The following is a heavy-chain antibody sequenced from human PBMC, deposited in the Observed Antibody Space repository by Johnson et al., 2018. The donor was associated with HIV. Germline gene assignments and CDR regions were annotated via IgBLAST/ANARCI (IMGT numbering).Heavy chain of an antibody. V-gene: IGHV3-30*03. J-gene: IGHJ3*01. CDR1: GFTFSSYW. Sequence: VQLVESGGGLVQPGGSLRLSCAASGFTFSSYWMHWVRQAPGKGLEWVAVISYDGSDKYYADALKGRFTISRDNSKNTLYLQMNSLIPEDTALYYCAIGGLGYQNFHDTFDVWGQGKMVTVSS. D-gene: IGHD3/OR15-3a*01. CDR2: ISYDGSDK. CDR3: AIGGLGYQNFHDTFDV.